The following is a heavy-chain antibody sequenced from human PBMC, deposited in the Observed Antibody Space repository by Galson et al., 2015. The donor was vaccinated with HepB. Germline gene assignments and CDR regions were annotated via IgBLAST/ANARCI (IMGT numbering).Heavy chain of an antibody. CDR2: ISGSGGST. V-gene: IGHV3-23*01. J-gene: IGHJ4*02. CDR1: GFTFSSYA. CDR3: ARAQTGYSSSWYPYYFDY. D-gene: IGHD6-13*01. Sequence: SLRLSCAASGFTFSSYAMSWVRQAPGKGLEWVSAISGSGGSTYYADSVKGRFTISRDNSKNTLYLQMNSLRAEDTAVYYCARAQTGYSSSWYPYYFDYWGQGTLVTVSS.